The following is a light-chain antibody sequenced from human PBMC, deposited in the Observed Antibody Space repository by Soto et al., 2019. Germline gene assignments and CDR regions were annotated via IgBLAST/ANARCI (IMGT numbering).Light chain of an antibody. Sequence: QSALTQPRSVSGSPGQSVTIPCTGTSSDVGTYNFVSWYQQHPGKAPKFMIYDVTKRPSGVPDRFSGSKSGNTASLTISGLQAEDEADYYCCSYVGSYTSYVFGTGTKVTVL. CDR3: CSYVGSYTSYV. CDR1: SSDVGTYNF. V-gene: IGLV2-11*01. CDR2: DVT. J-gene: IGLJ1*01.